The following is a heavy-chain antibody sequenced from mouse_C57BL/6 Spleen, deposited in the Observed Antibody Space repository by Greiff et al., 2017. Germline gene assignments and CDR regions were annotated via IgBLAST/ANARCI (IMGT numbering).Heavy chain of an antibody. CDR1: GFTFSDYG. Sequence: VKVVESGGGLVQPGGSLKLSCAASGFTFSDYGMAWVRQAPRKGPEWVAFISNLAYSIYYADTVTGRFTISRENAKNTLYLEMSSLRSEDTAMYYCARQEDSTVVELGYFDVWGTGTTVTVSS. V-gene: IGHV5-15*01. D-gene: IGHD1-1*01. CDR3: ARQEDSTVVELGYFDV. J-gene: IGHJ1*03. CDR2: ISNLAYSI.